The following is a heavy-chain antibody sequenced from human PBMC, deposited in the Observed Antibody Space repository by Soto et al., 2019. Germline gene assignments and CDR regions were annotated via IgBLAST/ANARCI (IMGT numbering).Heavy chain of an antibody. CDR3: ARGRITGTTAHGEDFDY. V-gene: IGHV4-34*01. J-gene: IGHJ4*02. CDR2: INHSGST. CDR1: GGSFSGYY. Sequence: SETLSLTCAVYGGSFSGYYWSWIRQPPGKGLEWIGEINHSGSTNYNPSLKSRVTITVDTSKNQFSLRLSSVTAADTAAYYCARGRITGTTAHGEDFDYWGQGTLVTVSS. D-gene: IGHD1-7*01.